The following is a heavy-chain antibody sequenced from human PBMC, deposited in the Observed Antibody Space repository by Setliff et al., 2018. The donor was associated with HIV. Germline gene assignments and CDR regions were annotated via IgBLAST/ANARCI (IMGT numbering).Heavy chain of an antibody. Sequence: SGPTLVNPTQTLRLTCTFSGFSLNTTGVSVXXXRQPPGKALEWLAIIYWDDDWRYRPSLKSRLTITKDNSKNQVVLTMTNMDPVDTATYYCAHGYCSGGSCYHAYWSQGTLVTVSS. J-gene: IGHJ4*02. CDR2: IYWDDDW. CDR3: AHGYCSGGSCYHAY. V-gene: IGHV2-5*02. CDR1: GFSLNTTGVS. D-gene: IGHD2-15*01.